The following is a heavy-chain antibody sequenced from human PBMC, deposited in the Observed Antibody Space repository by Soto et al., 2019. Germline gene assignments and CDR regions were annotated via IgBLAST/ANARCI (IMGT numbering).Heavy chain of an antibody. D-gene: IGHD3-10*01. CDR1: GGSVSSSSYY. CDR3: ARVGGFGATTIDY. CDR2: IYYSGST. J-gene: IGHJ4*02. Sequence: SETLSLTCTVSGGSVSSSSYYWGWIRQPPGKGLEWIGNIYYSGSTYYNPSLKSRVTISVDTSKNQFSLKLSSVTAADTAVYYCARVGGFGATTIDYWGQGTLVTVSS. V-gene: IGHV4-39*07.